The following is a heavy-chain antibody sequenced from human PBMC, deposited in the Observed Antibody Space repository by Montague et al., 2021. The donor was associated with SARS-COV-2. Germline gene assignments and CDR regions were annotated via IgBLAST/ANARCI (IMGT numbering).Heavy chain of an antibody. V-gene: IGHV6-1*01. CDR1: GDSVSSNSAA. D-gene: IGHD3-10*01. Sequence: CAISGDSVSSNSAAWNWIRQSPSSGLEWLGRTYYRSKWYNDYAVSVRGRVTINPDTSKNQFSLQLNSVTPEDTAIYYCTSGREGNYNDMDVWGQGTTVTVSS. J-gene: IGHJ6*02. CDR2: TYYRSKWYN. CDR3: TSGREGNYNDMDV.